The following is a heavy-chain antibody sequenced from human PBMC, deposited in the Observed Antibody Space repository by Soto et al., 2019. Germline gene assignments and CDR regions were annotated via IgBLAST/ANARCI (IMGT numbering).Heavy chain of an antibody. D-gene: IGHD3-3*01. CDR3: ASFWSRLGGGDFDY. CDR2: IGSISNYI. V-gene: IGHV3-21*06. CDR1: GFSFSSCN. J-gene: IGHJ4*02. Sequence: GGSLRLSCAASGFSFSSCNMNWVRQAPGKGLEWVSSIGSISNYIYYADSVKGRFTISRDNANNSLYLQMNSLRAEDTAVYYCASFWSRLGGGDFDYWGQGTLVTVS.